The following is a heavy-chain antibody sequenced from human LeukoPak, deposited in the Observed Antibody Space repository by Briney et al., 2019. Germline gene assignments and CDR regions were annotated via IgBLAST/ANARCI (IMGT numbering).Heavy chain of an antibody. Sequence: GGSLRLSCAASGLTFSGSWMTWVRQPPGKGLEWVGNILPDGSYKHYVDSVKGRFTISRDNAKNSLYLQMNSLREEDTAVYYCTTKYSWGQGTLVTVSS. V-gene: IGHV3-7*01. CDR3: TTKYS. CDR1: GLTFSGSW. CDR2: ILPDGSYK. D-gene: IGHD2/OR15-2a*01. J-gene: IGHJ5*02.